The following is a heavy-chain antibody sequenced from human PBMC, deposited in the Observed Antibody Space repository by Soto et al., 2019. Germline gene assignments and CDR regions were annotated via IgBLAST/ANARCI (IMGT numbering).Heavy chain of an antibody. CDR2: IYYSGST. D-gene: IGHD4-4*01. CDR1: GGSISSSSYY. J-gene: IGHJ5*02. Sequence: QLQLQESGPGLVKPSETLSLTCTVSGGSISSSSYYWGWIRQPPGKGLEWIGSIYYSGSTYYNPSPKSRVTISVDTSKNQFSLKLSSVTAADTAVYYCARHVPYRTGFDPWGQGTLVTVSS. V-gene: IGHV4-39*01. CDR3: ARHVPYRTGFDP.